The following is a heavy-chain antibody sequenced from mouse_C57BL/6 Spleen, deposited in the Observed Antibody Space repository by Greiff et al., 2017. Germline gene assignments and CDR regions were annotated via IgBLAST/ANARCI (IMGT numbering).Heavy chain of an antibody. J-gene: IGHJ3*01. CDR1: GFTFSDYG. D-gene: IGHD2-5*01. Sequence: EVQRVESGGGLVKPGGSLKLSCAASGFTFSDYGMHWVRQAPEKGLEWVAYISSGSSTIYYADTVKGRCTISRDNAKNTLFLQMTSLRSEDTAMYYCARPNYSNYVAYWGQGTLVTVSA. CDR3: ARPNYSNYVAY. CDR2: ISSGSSTI. V-gene: IGHV5-17*01.